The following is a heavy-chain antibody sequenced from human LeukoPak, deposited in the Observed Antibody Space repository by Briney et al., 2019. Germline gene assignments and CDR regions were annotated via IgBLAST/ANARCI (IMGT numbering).Heavy chain of an antibody. CDR3: ARADCSSSSCYELDY. CDR1: GFSFSDYY. V-gene: IGHV3-11*04. J-gene: IGHJ4*02. D-gene: IGHD2-2*01. Sequence: GGSLSLSCAGSGFSFSDYYMSWIRQAPGKGLEWVSYISSSGRTIYYADSVKRRFTISRDNAKNSLYLQMNSLRAEDTAVYYCARADCSSSSCYELDYWGQGTLVTVSS. CDR2: ISSSGRTI.